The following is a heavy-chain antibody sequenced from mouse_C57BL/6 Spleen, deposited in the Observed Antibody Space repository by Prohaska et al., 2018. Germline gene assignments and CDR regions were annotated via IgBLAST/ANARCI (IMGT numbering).Heavy chain of an antibody. V-gene: IGHV1-19*01. D-gene: IGHD2-1*01. Sequence: KSLEWIGVINPYNGGTSYNQKFKGKATLTVDKSSSTAYMELNSLTSEDSAVYYCARSGYYGNYSIASYAMDYWGQGTSVTVSS. J-gene: IGHJ4*01. CDR3: ARSGYYGNYSIASYAMDY. CDR2: INPYNGGT.